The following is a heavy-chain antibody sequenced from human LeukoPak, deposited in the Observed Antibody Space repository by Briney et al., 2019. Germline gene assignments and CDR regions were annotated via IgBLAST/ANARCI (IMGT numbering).Heavy chain of an antibody. V-gene: IGHV1-18*01. D-gene: IGHD3-22*01. CDR1: GYTFTSYG. Sequence: GASVKVSCKTSGYTFTSYGISWVRQAPGQGLEWMGRISAYNGNTNYAQQLQGRVTMTTDTSTSTAYMELRSLRSDDTAVYYCAAAEGTYYYDNGDYTFDYWGQGTLVTVSS. CDR2: ISAYNGNT. J-gene: IGHJ4*02. CDR3: AAAEGTYYYDNGDYTFDY.